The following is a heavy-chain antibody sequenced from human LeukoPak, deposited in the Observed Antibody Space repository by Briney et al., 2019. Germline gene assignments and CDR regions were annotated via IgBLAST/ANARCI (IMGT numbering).Heavy chain of an antibody. V-gene: IGHV7-4-1*02. Sequence: ASVKVSCKASGYTFTSYAMNWVRQAPGQGLEWMGWINTNTGNPTYAQGFTGRFVFSLDTSVSTAYLQISSLKAEDTAVYYCARVGITMIVVEGDWFDPWGQGTLVTVSS. CDR1: GYTFTSYA. D-gene: IGHD3-22*01. CDR3: ARVGITMIVVEGDWFDP. J-gene: IGHJ5*02. CDR2: INTNTGNP.